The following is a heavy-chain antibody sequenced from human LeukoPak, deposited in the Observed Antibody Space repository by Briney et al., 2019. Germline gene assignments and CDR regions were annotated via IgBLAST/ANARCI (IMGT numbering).Heavy chain of an antibody. V-gene: IGHV4-59*08. CDR3: ARNYYYDSSGNDAFDI. Sequence: PSETLSLTCAVYGGSFSGYYWSWIRQPPGKGLEWIGYIYYSGSTNYNPSLKSRVTISVDTSKNQFSLKLSSVTAADTAVYYCARNYYYDSSGNDAFDIWGQGTMVTVSS. D-gene: IGHD3-22*01. CDR2: IYYSGST. J-gene: IGHJ3*02. CDR1: GGSFSGYY.